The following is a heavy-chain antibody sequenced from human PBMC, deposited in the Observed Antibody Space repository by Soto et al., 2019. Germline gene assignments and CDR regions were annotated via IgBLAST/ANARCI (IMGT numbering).Heavy chain of an antibody. CDR2: VSAYNGNT. CDR3: ARSGPAAPGTFDY. D-gene: IGHD6-13*01. Sequence: QVQVVQSGAELKKPGASVKVSCKASGYTFTSYGISWVRQAPGQGLEWMGWVSAYNGNTNYAQKFQGRVTMTTDTSTRTAYMELRSLGSADTAVYYCARSGPAAPGTFDYWGQGTLVTVSS. CDR1: GYTFTSYG. J-gene: IGHJ4*02. V-gene: IGHV1-18*01.